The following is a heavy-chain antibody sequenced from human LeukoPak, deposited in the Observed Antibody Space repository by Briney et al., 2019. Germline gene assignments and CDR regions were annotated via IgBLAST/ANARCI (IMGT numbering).Heavy chain of an antibody. J-gene: IGHJ4*02. CDR2: INPNSGGT. CDR1: GYTFTGYY. V-gene: IGHV1-2*02. D-gene: IGHD6-13*01. Sequence: GASVKVSCKASGYTFTGYYMHWVRQAPGQGLEWMGWINPNSGGTNYAQKFQGRVTMTRDTSISTAYMELSRLRSDDTAVYYCARGLYSSRSHFDYWGQGTLVTVSS. CDR3: ARGLYSSRSHFDY.